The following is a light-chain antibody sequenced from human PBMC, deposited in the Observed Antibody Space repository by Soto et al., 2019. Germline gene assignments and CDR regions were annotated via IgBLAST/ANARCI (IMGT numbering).Light chain of an antibody. CDR1: SSNIGSNH. V-gene: IGLV1-47*01. J-gene: IGLJ2*01. CDR2: RSD. CDR3: SARDDSLSGVV. Sequence: QSVLTQPPSASGTPGQRVTISCSGSSSNIGSNHVYWYQQFPGMAPKLLMYRSDQRPTGVPDRFSGSKSGTSASLAISGLLSDDEADYYCSARDDSLSGVVFGSGTKLIVL.